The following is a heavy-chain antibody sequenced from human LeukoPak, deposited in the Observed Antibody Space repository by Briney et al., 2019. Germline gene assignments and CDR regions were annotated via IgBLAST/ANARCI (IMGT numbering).Heavy chain of an antibody. CDR2: ISSSSSAI. D-gene: IGHD3-3*01. CDR1: GFTFSSYS. CDR3: ARIPWSQTEHFQY. Sequence: GGSLRLSCAASGFTFSSYSMNWVRQAPGKGLEWVSFISSSSSAIYYADSVKGRFTISRDNAKNSLYLQMNSLRDEDTAVYYCARIPWSQTEHFQYWGRGTLVTVFS. V-gene: IGHV3-48*02. J-gene: IGHJ1*01.